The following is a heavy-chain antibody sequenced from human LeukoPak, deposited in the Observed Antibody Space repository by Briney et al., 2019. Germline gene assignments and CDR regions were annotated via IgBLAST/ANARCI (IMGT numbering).Heavy chain of an antibody. D-gene: IGHD3-22*01. CDR3: ARHYYDSSGYFRSPYYFDY. Sequence: PSETLSLTCTVTGGSISSYYWSWIRQPPGKGLEWIGYIYYSGSTNYNPSLKSRVTISVDTSKNQFSLKLSSVTAADTAVYYCARHYYDSSGYFRSPYYFDYWGQGTLVTVSS. V-gene: IGHV4-59*08. CDR2: IYYSGST. J-gene: IGHJ4*02. CDR1: GGSISSYY.